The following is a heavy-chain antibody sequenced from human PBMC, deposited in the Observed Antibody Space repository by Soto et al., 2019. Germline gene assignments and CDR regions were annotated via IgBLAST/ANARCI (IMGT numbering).Heavy chain of an antibody. CDR1: GFTFRNYV. D-gene: IGHD3-10*01. CDR3: AKVPLSVWFGFDY. J-gene: IGHJ4*02. Sequence: PGGSLRLSCAASGFTFRNYVMNWVRQAPGKGLEWVSSISATGGSTNYADSVKGRFTISRDNSKNTVYLQMSSLRVEDTAVYYCAKVPLSVWFGFDYWGQGALVTVS. CDR2: ISATGGST. V-gene: IGHV3-23*01.